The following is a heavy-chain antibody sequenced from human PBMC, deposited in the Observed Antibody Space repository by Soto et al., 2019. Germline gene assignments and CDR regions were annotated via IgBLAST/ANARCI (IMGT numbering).Heavy chain of an antibody. D-gene: IGHD3-22*01. CDR2: ISSSSSYI. Sequence: EVQLVESGGGLVKPGGSLRLSCAASGFTFSTYSMNWVRQAPGKGLEWVSSISSSSSYIYYADSVKGRFTISRDNAKNSLYLQMNSLRAEDTAVYYCARYDSSGYYWPYYYYRMDVWGKGTTVTVSS. CDR1: GFTFSTYS. V-gene: IGHV3-21*01. CDR3: ARYDSSGYYWPYYYYRMDV. J-gene: IGHJ6*04.